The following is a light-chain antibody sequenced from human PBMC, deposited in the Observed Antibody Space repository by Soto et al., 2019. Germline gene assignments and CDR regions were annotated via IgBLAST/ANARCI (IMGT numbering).Light chain of an antibody. CDR1: QSISSS. J-gene: IGKJ1*01. V-gene: IGKV3-15*01. Sequence: EIVMTQSPATLSVSPGERATLSCRASQSISSSLAWYQQKAGQAPRLLIYGASTRATGVPARFRGSGSGTDFTLTISSLQSEDFAVYYCQQYDNWWAFGQGTKVEIK. CDR2: GAS. CDR3: QQYDNWWA.